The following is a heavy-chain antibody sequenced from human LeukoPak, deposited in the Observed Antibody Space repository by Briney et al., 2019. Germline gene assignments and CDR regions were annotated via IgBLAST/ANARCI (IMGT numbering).Heavy chain of an antibody. CDR2: IYYRGST. J-gene: IGHJ4*02. CDR1: GGSISSSSYY. D-gene: IGHD3-3*01. CDR3: VRHAGGHFNFWSGYLDY. V-gene: IGHV4-39*01. Sequence: SETLSLTCTDSGGSISSSSYYWGWVRQPPGKGLEWIGSIYYRGSTYYNPSLKSRVTISVDTSKNQFSLRLSSVTAADTAVYYCVRHAGGHFNFWSGYLDYWGQGTLVTVSS.